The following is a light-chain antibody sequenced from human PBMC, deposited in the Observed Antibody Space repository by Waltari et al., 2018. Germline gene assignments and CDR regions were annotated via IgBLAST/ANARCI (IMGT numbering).Light chain of an antibody. CDR3: MQGTHFPYS. Sequence: DVVMTQSPLSLPITPGQPASMTCRSSQSLLHSNGNTYLSWFLQKPGQPPRRRIYKVSNLDSGVPDRFSGSGAGTDFTLKISRVEAEDVGVYYCMQGTHFPYSFGQGTKVEIK. CDR2: KVS. J-gene: IGKJ2*03. V-gene: IGKV2-30*02. CDR1: QSLLHSNGNTY.